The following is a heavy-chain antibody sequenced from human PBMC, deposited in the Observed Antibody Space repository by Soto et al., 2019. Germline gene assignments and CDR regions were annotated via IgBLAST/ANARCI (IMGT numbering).Heavy chain of an antibody. V-gene: IGHV4-31*03. D-gene: IGHD6-19*01. Sequence: SETLSLTCTVSGGSISSGGYYWSWIRQHPGKGLEWIGYIYYSGSTYYNPSLKSRVTISVDTSKNQFSLKLSSVTAADTAVYYCARETTPRYSSGWYPTRGYYYGMDVWGQGTTVTVYS. J-gene: IGHJ6*02. CDR3: ARETTPRYSSGWYPTRGYYYGMDV. CDR1: GGSISSGGYY. CDR2: IYYSGST.